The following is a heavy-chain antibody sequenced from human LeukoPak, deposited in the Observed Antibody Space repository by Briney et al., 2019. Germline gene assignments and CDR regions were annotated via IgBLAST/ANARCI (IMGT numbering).Heavy chain of an antibody. Sequence: GGSLRLSCAVSGFTFSDYWMNWVRQAPGKGLEWVASINQNGGEKSYADSVKGRFTISRDNPKNSLYLQMSSLRAEDTAVYYCARDGTAAGLYFDLWGQGTPVTVSS. CDR3: ARDGTAAGLYFDL. V-gene: IGHV3-7*01. CDR1: GFTFSDYW. D-gene: IGHD6-13*01. J-gene: IGHJ4*01. CDR2: INQNGGEK.